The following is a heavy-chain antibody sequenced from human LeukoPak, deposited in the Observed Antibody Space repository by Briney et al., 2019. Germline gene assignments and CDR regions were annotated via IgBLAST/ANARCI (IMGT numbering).Heavy chain of an antibody. CDR3: ANTLRLGELSFFDY. D-gene: IGHD3-16*02. Sequence: PGGSLRLSCVASGFTFITYAMSWVRQAPGKGLEWVSSISGSGGSTYYADSVRGRFTISRDNSKNTLYLQMNSLRAEDTAVYYCANTLRLGELSFFDYWGQGTLVTVSS. V-gene: IGHV3-23*01. CDR1: GFTFITYA. CDR2: ISGSGGST. J-gene: IGHJ4*02.